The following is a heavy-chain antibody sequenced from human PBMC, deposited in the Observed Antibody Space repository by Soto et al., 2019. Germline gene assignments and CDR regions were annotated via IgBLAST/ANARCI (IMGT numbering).Heavy chain of an antibody. V-gene: IGHV4-59*08. Sequence: SETLSLTCTVSGGSISGYYWSWIRQPPGKGLEWIGYIYYSGSTYYNPSLKSRVTISVDTSKNQFSLKLSSVTAADTAVYYCARQGIITIFGVVTPYNWFDPWGQGTLVTVSS. D-gene: IGHD3-3*01. CDR2: IYYSGST. J-gene: IGHJ5*02. CDR1: GGSISGYY. CDR3: ARQGIITIFGVVTPYNWFDP.